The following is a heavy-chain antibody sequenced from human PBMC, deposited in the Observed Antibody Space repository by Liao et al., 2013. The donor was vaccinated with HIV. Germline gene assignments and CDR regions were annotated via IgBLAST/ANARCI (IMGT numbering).Heavy chain of an antibody. J-gene: IGHJ2*01. CDR1: GGSISSYY. Sequence: QVQLQESGPGLVKPSETLSLTCTVSGGSISSYYWGWIRQPPGKGLEWIGSIYYSGSTYYNPSLKSRVTISVDTSKNQFSLKLSSVTAADTAVYYCARRYGDFRHMVWYFDLWGRGTLVTVSS. CDR2: IYYSGST. D-gene: IGHD4-17*01. CDR3: ARRYGDFRHMVWYFDL. V-gene: IGHV4-39*07.